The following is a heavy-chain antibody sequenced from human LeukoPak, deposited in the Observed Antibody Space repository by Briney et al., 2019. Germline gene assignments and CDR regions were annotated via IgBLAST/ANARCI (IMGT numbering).Heavy chain of an antibody. CDR1: GGSISSYY. Sequence: SETLSLTYTVSGGSISSYYWSWIRQPPGKRLEWIGYIYYSGSTNYNPSLKSRVTISVDTSKNQFSLKLSSVTAADTAVYYCARGYGGSYYPFDYWGQGTLVTVSS. V-gene: IGHV4-59*01. D-gene: IGHD1-26*01. CDR3: ARGYGGSYYPFDY. CDR2: IYYSGST. J-gene: IGHJ4*02.